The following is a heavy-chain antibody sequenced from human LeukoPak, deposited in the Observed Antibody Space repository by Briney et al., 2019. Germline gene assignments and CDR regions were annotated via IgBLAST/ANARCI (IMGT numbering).Heavy chain of an antibody. D-gene: IGHD3-9*01. CDR1: GYTFTGNY. Sequence: GASVKVSCEASGYTFTGNYMHWVRQAPGQGLEWMGRINPNSGGTNYAQKFQGRVTMTRDTSISTAYMELSRLRSDDKAVYYCARVGEIRYFDWAPPYNDYWGQGTLVTVSS. J-gene: IGHJ4*02. CDR3: ARVGEIRYFDWAPPYNDY. V-gene: IGHV1-2*06. CDR2: INPNSGGT.